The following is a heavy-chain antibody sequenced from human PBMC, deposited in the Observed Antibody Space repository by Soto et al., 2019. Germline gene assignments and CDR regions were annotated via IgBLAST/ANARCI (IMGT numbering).Heavy chain of an antibody. CDR3: ARTRGRRFGELLYRAHYYGMEV. Sequence: XETLSLTCAFYVVSFSGYYWSWIRQPPGKWLEWIGEINHSGSTNYNPSLKSRVTISVDTSKNQFSLKLSSVTAAETAVYYCARTRGRRFGELLYRAHYYGMEVLGQGTTRSVS. V-gene: IGHV4-34*01. CDR1: VVSFSGYY. D-gene: IGHD3-10*01. CDR2: INHSGST. J-gene: IGHJ6*01.